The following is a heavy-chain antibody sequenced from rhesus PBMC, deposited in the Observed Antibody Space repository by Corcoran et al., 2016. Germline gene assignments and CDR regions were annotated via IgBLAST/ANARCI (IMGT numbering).Heavy chain of an antibody. Sequence: EVQLVESGGGLVQPGGSLRLSCAASGFSFSDYYMYWVRQAPGKGLEWVSGISYTGGSTYYADSVKGRFTISRENAKNTLYLQMDSLRAEDTAVYYCARDEYYYSGSFPAYWGQGVLVTVSS. J-gene: IGHJ4*01. CDR3: ARDEYYYSGSFPAY. D-gene: IGHD3-16*01. CDR1: GFSFSDYY. V-gene: IGHV3S18*01. CDR2: ISYTGGST.